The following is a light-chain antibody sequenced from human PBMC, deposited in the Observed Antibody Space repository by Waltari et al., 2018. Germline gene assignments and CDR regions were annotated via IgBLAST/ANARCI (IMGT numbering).Light chain of an antibody. J-gene: IGKJ3*01. V-gene: IGKV3-15*01. CDR2: GAS. CDR3: QQYNNWPFT. Sequence: EVVLTHSPATLSVSPGEGATLSCRASQSVSTNLAWYQQKPGQPPRLLIHGASTRATGMPAKFSGSGSATEFTLTISSLQSEDYAVYYCQQYNNWPFTFGPGTKVDFK. CDR1: QSVSTN.